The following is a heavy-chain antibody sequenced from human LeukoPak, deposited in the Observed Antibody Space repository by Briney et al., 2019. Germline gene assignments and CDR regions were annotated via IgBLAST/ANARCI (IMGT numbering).Heavy chain of an antibody. Sequence: GGSLRLSCAASGFTFRSYGMHWVRQAPGKGLERVAVISFDGSNKYYADSVKGRFTISRDNSKNTLYLQMDSLRAEDTAVYYCAKDIGSSVTSRRGLDYWGQAILATV. CDR3: AKDIGSSVTSRRGLDY. V-gene: IGHV3-30*18. D-gene: IGHD2-2*01. J-gene: IGHJ4*02. CDR2: ISFDGSNK. CDR1: GFTFRSYG.